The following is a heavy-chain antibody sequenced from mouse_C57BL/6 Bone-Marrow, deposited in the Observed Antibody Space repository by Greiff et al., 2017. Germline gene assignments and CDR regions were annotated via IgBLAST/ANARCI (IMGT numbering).Heavy chain of an antibody. CDR2: ISDGGSYT. CDR3: ARRLRLQWYFDY. Sequence: DVKLVESGGGLVKPGGSLKLSCAASGFTFSSYAMSWVRQTPEKRLEWVATISDGGSYTYYPDNVKGRFTISRDNAKNNLYLQMSHLKSEDTAMYYCARRLRLQWYFDYWGQGTTLTVSS. CDR1: GFTFSSYA. V-gene: IGHV5-4*03. J-gene: IGHJ2*01. D-gene: IGHD3-2*02.